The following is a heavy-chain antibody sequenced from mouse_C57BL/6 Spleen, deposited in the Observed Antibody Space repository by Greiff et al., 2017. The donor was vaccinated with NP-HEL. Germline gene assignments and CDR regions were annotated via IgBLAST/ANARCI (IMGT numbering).Heavy chain of an antibody. CDR1: GFTFSDYG. V-gene: IGHV5-17*01. CDR2: ISSGSSTI. J-gene: IGHJ2*01. Sequence: DVMLVESGGGLVKPGGSLKLSCAASGFTFSDYGMHWVRQAPEKGLEWVAYISSGSSTIYYADTVKGRFTISRDNAKNTLFLQMTSLRSEDTAMYYCARGTRYYFDYWGQGTTLTVSS. D-gene: IGHD3-3*01. CDR3: ARGTRYYFDY.